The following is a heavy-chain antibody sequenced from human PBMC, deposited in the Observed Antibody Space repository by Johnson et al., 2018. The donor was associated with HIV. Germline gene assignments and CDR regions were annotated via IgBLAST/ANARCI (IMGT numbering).Heavy chain of an antibody. CDR1: GFTFDDYG. V-gene: IGHV3-23*04. Sequence: VQLVESGGGVVRPGGSLRLSCAASGFTFDDYGMSWVRQAPGKGLEWVSAISGSGGSTYYADSVKGRFTISRDNSKNTLYLQMNSLRAEDTAVYYCAKSGPRAFDIWGQGTMVTVSS. CDR3: AKSGPRAFDI. CDR2: ISGSGGST. D-gene: IGHD2-8*02. J-gene: IGHJ3*02.